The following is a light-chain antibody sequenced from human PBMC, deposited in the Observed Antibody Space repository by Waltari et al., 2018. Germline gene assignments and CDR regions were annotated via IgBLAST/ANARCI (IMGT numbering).Light chain of an antibody. CDR2: AAS. CDR1: RTVSTY. V-gene: IGKV1-39*01. Sequence: IQLTQSPSPLSPSVGDRVTITCRAGRTVSTYLNWYQQKQGKAPKPLIYAASILQSGVPSRFSGSGSGTEFSLTIASLQPEDSATYYCQQSFDSVFTFGPGTTVNV. CDR3: QQSFDSVFT. J-gene: IGKJ3*01.